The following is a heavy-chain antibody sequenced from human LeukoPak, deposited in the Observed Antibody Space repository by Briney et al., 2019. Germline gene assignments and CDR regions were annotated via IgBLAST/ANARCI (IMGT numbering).Heavy chain of an antibody. D-gene: IGHD4-17*01. CDR3: ARALRTGQGDYVPVL. Sequence: GESLKISCKGSGYSFTSYWIGWVRQMPGKGLERMTIIYPGDSETRYSPSFQGQVTISADKSIGTMYLQWSSLKASDTAMYYCARALRTGQGDYVPVLWGQGTLLIVSS. CDR2: IYPGDSET. V-gene: IGHV5-51*01. J-gene: IGHJ4*02. CDR1: GYSFTSYW.